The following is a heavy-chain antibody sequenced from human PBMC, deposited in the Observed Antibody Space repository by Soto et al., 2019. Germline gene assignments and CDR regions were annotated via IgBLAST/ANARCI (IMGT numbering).Heavy chain of an antibody. Sequence: QVQLVESGGGVVQPGRSLRLSCAASGFTFSNYGMHWVRQTPGKGLEWVAVLSYDGSHEFYTDSVKGRFTISRDNSKNTLYLQMNSLKTEDTAMYYCAKDPKCCTIGSHFLDNVFDPWGQGTLVTVSS. CDR3: AKDPKCCTIGSHFLDNVFDP. V-gene: IGHV3-30*18. D-gene: IGHD2-8*01. CDR1: GFTFSNYG. J-gene: IGHJ5*02. CDR2: LSYDGSHE.